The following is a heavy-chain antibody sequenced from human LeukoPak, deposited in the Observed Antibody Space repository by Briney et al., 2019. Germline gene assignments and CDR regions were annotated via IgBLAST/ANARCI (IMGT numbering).Heavy chain of an antibody. CDR3: ARVRRYYDSSGPSVY. CDR2: INMYNGNT. Sequence: ASVKVSCKASGYTFTSYAISWVRQAPGQGPEWMGWINMYNGNTNYAQKLQGRVTMTTDTSTSTAYMELRSLRSDDTAVYYCARVRRYYDSSGPSVYWGQGTLVTVSS. V-gene: IGHV1-18*01. D-gene: IGHD3-22*01. CDR1: GYTFTSYA. J-gene: IGHJ4*02.